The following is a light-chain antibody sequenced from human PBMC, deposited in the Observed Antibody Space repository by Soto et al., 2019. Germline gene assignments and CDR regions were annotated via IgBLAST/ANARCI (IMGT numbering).Light chain of an antibody. Sequence: QSALTQPASVSGSPGQSITISCTGTSSDVGAYKYVSWYQQHPGQAPKLLIYEVSNRPSGVSDRSSGSKSGNTASLTISGLQAEDEADYYCSSHTSSSTVYVFGTGTKLTVL. V-gene: IGLV2-14*03. CDR3: SSHTSSSTVYV. CDR2: EVS. J-gene: IGLJ1*01. CDR1: SSDVGAYKY.